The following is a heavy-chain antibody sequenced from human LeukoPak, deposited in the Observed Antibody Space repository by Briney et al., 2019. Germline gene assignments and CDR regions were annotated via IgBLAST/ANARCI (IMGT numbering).Heavy chain of an antibody. CDR2: INPNSDDT. J-gene: IGHJ4*02. CDR3: ARVPVGLWFGELFFDY. Sequence: ASVKVSCKASGYTFTGYYMHWVRQAPGQGLEWMGWINPNSDDTNYAQKFQGRVTMTRDTSISTAYMELSRLRSDDTAVYYCARVPVGLWFGELFFDYWGQGTLVTVSS. D-gene: IGHD3-10*01. CDR1: GYTFTGYY. V-gene: IGHV1-2*02.